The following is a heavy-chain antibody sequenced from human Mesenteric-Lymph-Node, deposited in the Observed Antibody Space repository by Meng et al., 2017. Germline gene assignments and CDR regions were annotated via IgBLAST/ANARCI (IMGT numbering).Heavy chain of an antibody. D-gene: IGHD3-16*01. CDR2: INPNSGGT. V-gene: IGHV1-2*06. J-gene: IGHJ5*02. CDR3: ARDFTQLYQMITPTFDP. Sequence: QTHLVECGAEGKKPGAPVKLSYKASGYSFTDYRIHWLRQAPGQGLEWVGRINPNSGGTNYARKFKGRVTITRDTSISTAYMEVRSLRSDDTAVYYCARDFTQLYQMITPTFDPWGQGTLVTVSS. CDR1: GYSFTDYR.